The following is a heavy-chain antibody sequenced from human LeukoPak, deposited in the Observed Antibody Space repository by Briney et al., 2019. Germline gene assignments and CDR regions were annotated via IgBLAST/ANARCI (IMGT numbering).Heavy chain of an antibody. V-gene: IGHV4-59*01. D-gene: IGHD2-2*01. CDR3: ARVGHCSSTSCYGGHYWYFDL. CDR1: GGSISSYY. J-gene: IGHJ2*01. CDR2: IYSSGTT. Sequence: SETLSLTCTVSGGSISSYYWSWIRQPPGKGLEWIGYIYSSGTTNYNPTLKSRVTISVDTSKNQFSLKLSSVTAADTAVYYCARVGHCSSTSCYGGHYWYFDLWGRGTLVTVSS.